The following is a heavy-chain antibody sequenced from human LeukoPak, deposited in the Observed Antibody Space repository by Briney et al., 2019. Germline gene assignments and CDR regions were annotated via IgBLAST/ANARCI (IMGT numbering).Heavy chain of an antibody. J-gene: IGHJ6*02. D-gene: IGHD3-10*01. Sequence: PSETLSLTCTVSGGSISSYYWSWIRQPPGKGLEWIGYIYYSGSTNYNPSLKSRVTISVDTSKKQFSLKLSSVTAADTAVYYCARLLWFDYYGMDVWGQGTTVTVSS. V-gene: IGHV4-59*08. CDR1: GGSISSYY. CDR2: IYYSGST. CDR3: ARLLWFDYYGMDV.